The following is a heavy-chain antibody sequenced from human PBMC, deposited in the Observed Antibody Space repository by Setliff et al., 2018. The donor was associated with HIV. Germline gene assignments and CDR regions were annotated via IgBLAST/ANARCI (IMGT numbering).Heavy chain of an antibody. CDR3: ARGDGYRGNDAYYDSGMDV. Sequence: PSETLSLTCSVSGGSLSSGSHYCTWLRQAAGKGLEWIGHFYTSGTTNYKPSLKSRVTISLDTSKNQFSLNLRSVTAADTAVYYCARGDGYRGNDAYYDSGMDVWGQGITVTVSS. V-gene: IGHV4-61*10. J-gene: IGHJ6*02. D-gene: IGHD5-12*01. CDR1: GGSLSSGSHY. CDR2: FYTSGTT.